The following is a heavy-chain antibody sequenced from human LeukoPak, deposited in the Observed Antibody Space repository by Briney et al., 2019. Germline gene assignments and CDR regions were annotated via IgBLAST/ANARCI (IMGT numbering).Heavy chain of an antibody. CDR3: ARDQSSGWPYYYYGMDV. D-gene: IGHD6-19*01. J-gene: IGHJ6*02. CDR2: ISAYNGNT. V-gene: IGHV1-18*01. Sequence: GASVKVSCKASGYTFTSYGISWVRQAPGQGLEWMGWISAYNGNTNYAQKLQGRVTMTTDTSTSTAYMELRSLRSDDTAVYCCARDQSSGWPYYYYGMDVWGQGTTVTVSS. CDR1: GYTFTSYG.